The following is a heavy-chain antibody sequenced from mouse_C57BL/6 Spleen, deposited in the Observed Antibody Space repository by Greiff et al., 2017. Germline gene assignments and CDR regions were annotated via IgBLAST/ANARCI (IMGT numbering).Heavy chain of an antibody. CDR3: ARTPNYYGSSYDAMDY. D-gene: IGHD1-1*01. J-gene: IGHJ4*01. V-gene: IGHV14-3*01. CDR2: IDPANGNT. Sequence: VQLKQSVAELVRPGASVKLSCTASGFNIKNTYMHWVKQRPEQGLEWIGRIDPANGNTKYAPKFQGKATITADTSSNTAYLQLSSLTSEDTDIYYCARTPNYYGSSYDAMDYWGQGTSVTVSS. CDR1: GFNIKNTY.